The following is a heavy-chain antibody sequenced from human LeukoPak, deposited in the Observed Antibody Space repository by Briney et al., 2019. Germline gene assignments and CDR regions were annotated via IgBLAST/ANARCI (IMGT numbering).Heavy chain of an antibody. CDR1: GFTFSSHG. CDR2: IGTSSTTI. D-gene: IGHD6-25*01. V-gene: IGHV3-48*01. CDR3: ARFAAGGSYYYYMDV. Sequence: GGSLRLSCAASGFTFSSHGMNWVRQAPGKGLEWVAYIGTSSTTIYYADSVKGRFTISRDNAKNSLYLQMNSLRADDTAVYYCARFAAGGSYYYYMDVWGKGTTVTVSS. J-gene: IGHJ6*03.